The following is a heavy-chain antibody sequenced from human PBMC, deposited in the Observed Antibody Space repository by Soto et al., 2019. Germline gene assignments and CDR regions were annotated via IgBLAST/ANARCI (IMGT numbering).Heavy chain of an antibody. CDR3: CHTWW. V-gene: IGHV3-7*01. D-gene: IGHD2-15*01. CDR2: INEDGSEE. CDR1: GFSISDYW. Sequence: EVQMVESGGGLVQPGGSLRLSCAASGFSISDYWMSWVRQAPGKGLEGVGNINEDGSEENYVESVKGRFTISRDNARNSIYLQMDCLRGEDTAVYYRCHTWWGGQGTLVTVSS. J-gene: IGHJ4*02.